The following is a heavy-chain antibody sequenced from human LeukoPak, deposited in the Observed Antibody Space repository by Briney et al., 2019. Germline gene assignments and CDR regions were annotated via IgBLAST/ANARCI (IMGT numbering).Heavy chain of an antibody. CDR1: GFTFSTYS. CDR3: GTWTTVASYFDY. Sequence: GGSLRLSCAASGFTFSTYSMNWVRQAPGKGLEWVSSISSSSTYIYYADSVKGRFTISRDNAKNSLYLQMNSLRAEDTAVYYCGTWTTVASYFDYWGQGTLVTVSS. V-gene: IGHV3-21*06. CDR2: ISSSSTYI. D-gene: IGHD4-17*01. J-gene: IGHJ4*02.